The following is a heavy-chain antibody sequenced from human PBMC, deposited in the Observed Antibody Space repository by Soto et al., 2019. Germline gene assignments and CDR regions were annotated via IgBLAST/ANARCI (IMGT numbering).Heavy chain of an antibody. J-gene: IGHJ4*02. CDR2: ISGSGGST. Sequence: EVQLLESGGGLVQPGGSLRLSCAASGFTFSSYAMSWVRQAPGKGLEWVSAISGSGGSTYYADSVKGRFTISRDNSKNTLYLQRNSRRAEDTAVYYCAKGVGGYCSGGSCHFDYWGQGTLVTVSS. CDR3: AKGVGGYCSGGSCHFDY. D-gene: IGHD2-15*01. V-gene: IGHV3-23*01. CDR1: GFTFSSYA.